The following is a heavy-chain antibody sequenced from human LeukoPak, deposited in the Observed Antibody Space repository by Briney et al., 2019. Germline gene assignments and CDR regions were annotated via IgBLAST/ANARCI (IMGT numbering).Heavy chain of an antibody. Sequence: ASVKVSCKTSGYTFTSYAMNWVRQAPGQGLEWMGWISTNTRNPTYAQGFTGRFVFSLDTSVSTAYLQISSLKAEDTAVYYCAREESSGWEYNWFDPWGQGTLVTVSS. CDR2: ISTNTRNP. CDR1: GYTFTSYA. V-gene: IGHV7-4-1*02. D-gene: IGHD6-19*01. J-gene: IGHJ5*02. CDR3: AREESSGWEYNWFDP.